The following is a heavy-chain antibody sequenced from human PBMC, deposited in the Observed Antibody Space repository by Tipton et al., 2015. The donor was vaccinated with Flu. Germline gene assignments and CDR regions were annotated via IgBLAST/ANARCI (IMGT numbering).Heavy chain of an antibody. CDR2: ITPFNGNT. CDR1: GYTFTHRY. J-gene: IGHJ4*02. V-gene: IGHV1-45*02. CDR3: ARSGYSSGWYYFDY. Sequence: QLVQSGAEVKKTGSSVKVSCKASGYTFTHRYLHWVRQAPGQALEWMGWITPFNGNTNYAQKFQDRVTITRDRSMSTAYMELSSLRSEDTAMYYCARSGYSSGWYYFDYWGQGTLVTVSS. D-gene: IGHD6-19*01.